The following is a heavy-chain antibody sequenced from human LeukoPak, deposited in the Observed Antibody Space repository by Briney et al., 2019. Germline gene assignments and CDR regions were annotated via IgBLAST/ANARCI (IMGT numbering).Heavy chain of an antibody. Sequence: ASVKVSCKASGYTFTSYYMHWVRQAPGQGLEWMGIINPSGGSTSYAQKFQGRVTMTRDMSTSTVYMELSSLRSEDTAVYYCASKGKLYYFDYWGQGTLVTVSS. CDR1: GYTFTSYY. D-gene: IGHD2/OR15-2a*01. CDR2: INPSGGST. V-gene: IGHV1-46*01. J-gene: IGHJ4*02. CDR3: ASKGKLYYFDY.